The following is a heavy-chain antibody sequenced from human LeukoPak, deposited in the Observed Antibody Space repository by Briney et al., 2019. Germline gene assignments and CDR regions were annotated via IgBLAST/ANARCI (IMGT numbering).Heavy chain of an antibody. CDR2: ISGSGGST. D-gene: IGHD4-17*01. V-gene: IGHV3-23*01. CDR3: AKDLLTTVTPPGY. Sequence: GGSLRLSRAASGFIFSSYAMRWVRQAPGKGLEWVSGISGSGGSTYYADSVKGRFTISRDNSKNTLYLQMSSLRAEDTAVYYCAKDLLTTVTPPGYWGQGTLVTVSS. J-gene: IGHJ4*02. CDR1: GFIFSSYA.